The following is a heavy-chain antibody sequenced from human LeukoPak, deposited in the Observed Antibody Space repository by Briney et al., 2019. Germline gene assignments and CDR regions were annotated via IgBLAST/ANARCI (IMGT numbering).Heavy chain of an antibody. D-gene: IGHD6-19*01. V-gene: IGHV3-23*01. J-gene: IGHJ4*02. CDR1: GFTFSSYA. CDR3: ATDRDSSGWEFDY. Sequence: GGSLRLSCAASGFTFSSYAMSWVRQAPGKGLEWVSAISGSGGSTYYADSVKGRFTISRDNSKNTLYLQMNSLRAEDTAVYYCATDRDSSGWEFDYWGQGTLVTVSS. CDR2: ISGSGGST.